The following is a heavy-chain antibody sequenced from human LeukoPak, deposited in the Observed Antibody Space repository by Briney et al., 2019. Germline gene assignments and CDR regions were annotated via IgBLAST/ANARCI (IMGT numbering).Heavy chain of an antibody. V-gene: IGHV4-39*07. D-gene: IGHD2-2*01. CDR1: GGSISSSSYY. Sequence: SETLSLTCTVSGGSISSSSYYWGWIRQPPGRGLEWIGSIYYSGSTYYNPSLKSRVTISVDTSKNQFSLKLSSVTAADTAVYYCARVTFNQLTSWYYYMDVWGKGTTVTVSS. CDR2: IYYSGST. CDR3: ARVTFNQLTSWYYYMDV. J-gene: IGHJ6*03.